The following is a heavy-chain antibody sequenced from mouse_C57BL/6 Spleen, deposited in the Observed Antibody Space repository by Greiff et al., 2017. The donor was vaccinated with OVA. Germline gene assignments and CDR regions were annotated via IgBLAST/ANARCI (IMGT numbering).Heavy chain of an antibody. Sequence: EVQLVESGGDLVKPGGSLKLSCAASGFTFSSYGMSWVRQTPDKRLEWVATISSGGSYTYYPDSVKGRFTISRDNAKNTLYLQMSSLKSEDTAMYYCARHEITTGFAYWGQGTLVTVSA. CDR2: ISSGGSYT. CDR1: GFTFSSYG. J-gene: IGHJ3*01. V-gene: IGHV5-6*01. D-gene: IGHD1-1*01. CDR3: ARHEITTGFAY.